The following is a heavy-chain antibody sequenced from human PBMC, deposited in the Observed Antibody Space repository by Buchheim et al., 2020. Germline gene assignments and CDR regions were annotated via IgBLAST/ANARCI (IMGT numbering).Heavy chain of an antibody. CDR2: INSDGSST. J-gene: IGHJ5*02. CDR3: ARSFFQLVRGVFGENWFDP. V-gene: IGHV3-74*01. Sequence: EVQLVESGGGLVQPGGSLRLSCAASGFTFSSYWMHWFRQAPGKGLVWVSRINSDGSSTSYADSVKGRFTISRDNAKNTLYLQMNSLRAEDTAVYYCARSFFQLVRGVFGENWFDPWGQGTL. D-gene: IGHD6-6*01. CDR1: GFTFSSYW.